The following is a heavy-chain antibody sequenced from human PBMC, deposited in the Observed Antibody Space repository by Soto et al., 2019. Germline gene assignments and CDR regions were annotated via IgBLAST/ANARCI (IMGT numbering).Heavy chain of an antibody. CDR3: AREPYSSSWPDY. D-gene: IGHD6-13*01. CDR1: GGTFSSYT. J-gene: IGHJ4*02. Sequence: QVQLVQSGAEVKKPGSSVTVSCKASGGTFSSYTISWVRQAPGQGLEWMGRIIPILGIANYAQKFQGRVTITADKSTSTAYMELSSLRSEDTAVYYCAREPYSSSWPDYWGQGTLVTVSS. CDR2: IIPILGIA. V-gene: IGHV1-69*02.